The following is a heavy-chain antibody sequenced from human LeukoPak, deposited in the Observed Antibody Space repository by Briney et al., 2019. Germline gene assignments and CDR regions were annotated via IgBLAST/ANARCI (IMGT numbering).Heavy chain of an antibody. Sequence: GASVKVSCKASGYTFTSYGISWVRQAPGRGLEWMGWISAYNGNTNYAQKLQGRVTMTTDTSTSTAYMELRSLRSDDTAVYYCARGDSSSWYPLNYYYYYYMDVWGKGTTVTVSS. CDR1: GYTFTSYG. D-gene: IGHD6-13*01. CDR3: ARGDSSSWYPLNYYYYYYMDV. CDR2: ISAYNGNT. J-gene: IGHJ6*03. V-gene: IGHV1-18*01.